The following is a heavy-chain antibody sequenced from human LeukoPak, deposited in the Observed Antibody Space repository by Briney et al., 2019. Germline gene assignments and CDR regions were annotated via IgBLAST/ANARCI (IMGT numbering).Heavy chain of an antibody. CDR2: IHNTGTT. J-gene: IGHJ3*01. CDR1: GGSISNYY. D-gene: IGHD3-10*01. CDR3: ARMEGSGISHI. V-gene: IGHV4-59*01. Sequence: SETLSLTCPVSGGSISNYYWSWIRQPPGKGLEWIAYIHNTGTTNYSPSLKSRVTISLDTSRNQFSLKLSSVTAADSAVYYCARMEGSGISHIGGQGTVVTVSS.